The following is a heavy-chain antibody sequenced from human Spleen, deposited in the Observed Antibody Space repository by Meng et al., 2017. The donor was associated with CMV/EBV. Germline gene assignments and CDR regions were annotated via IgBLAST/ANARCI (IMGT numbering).Heavy chain of an antibody. CDR1: SSYA. Sequence: SSYAISWVRQAPGQGLEWMGGIIPILGIANYAQKFQGRVTITADKSTSTAYMELSSLRSEDTAVYYCARSPPPNYYDSSGYLDYFDYWGQGTLVTSPQ. CDR3: ARSPPPNYYDSSGYLDYFDY. D-gene: IGHD3-22*01. V-gene: IGHV1-69*10. J-gene: IGHJ4*02. CDR2: IIPILGIA.